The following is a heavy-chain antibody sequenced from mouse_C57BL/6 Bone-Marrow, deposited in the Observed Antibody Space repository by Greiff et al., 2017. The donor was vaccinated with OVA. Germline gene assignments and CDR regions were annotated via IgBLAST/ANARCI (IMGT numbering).Heavy chain of an antibody. J-gene: IGHJ2*01. V-gene: IGHV2-2*01. CDR1: GFSLTSYG. CDR2: LWSGGST. CDR3: ATSNFYYFDY. Sequence: VQLKESGPGLVQPSQSLSITCTVSGFSLTSYGVHWVRQSPGTGLEWLGVLWSGGSTDYNAAFISRLSISKDNSNSQVFFQMNSLQADDTAIYYCATSNFYYFDYWGQSTTLTGSS. D-gene: IGHD4-1*01.